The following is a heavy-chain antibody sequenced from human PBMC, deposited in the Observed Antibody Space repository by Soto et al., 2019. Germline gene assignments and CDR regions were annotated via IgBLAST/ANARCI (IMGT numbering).Heavy chain of an antibody. CDR1: GFTFSSYG. J-gene: IGHJ6*02. CDR3: AKIHGAGIPAAAVYGMEV. D-gene: IGHD6-25*01. V-gene: IGHV3-30*18. Sequence: QVQLVESGGGVVQPGRSLRLSCAASGFTFSSYGMHWVRQAPGKGLEWVAVISYDGSNKYYADSVKGRFTISRDNSKNTLYLQRTGLRAEERAVFSCAKIHGAGIPAAAVYGMEVWGQGTTFTVAS. CDR2: ISYDGSNK.